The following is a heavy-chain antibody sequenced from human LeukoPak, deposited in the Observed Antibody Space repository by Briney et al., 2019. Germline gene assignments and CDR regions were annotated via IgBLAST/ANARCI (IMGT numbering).Heavy chain of an antibody. CDR3: ARLRRGGYSYGKKNYYYYYMDV. V-gene: IGHV3-30*04. J-gene: IGHJ6*03. D-gene: IGHD5-18*01. Sequence: GGSLRLSCAASGFTFSSYVMHWVRQAPGKGLEWVAIISYDGSNEYYADSVKGRFTISRDNSKNTLYLQMNSLRAADTAVYYCARLRRGGYSYGKKNYYYYYMDVWGKGTTVTVSS. CDR1: GFTFSSYV. CDR2: ISYDGSNE.